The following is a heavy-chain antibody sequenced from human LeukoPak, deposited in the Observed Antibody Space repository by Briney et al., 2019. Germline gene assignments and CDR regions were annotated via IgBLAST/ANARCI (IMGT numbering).Heavy chain of an antibody. Sequence: PGGSLRLSCAASGFTVSSNYMSWVRQTPGKGLEWVSVIYSGGSTYYADSVKGRFTISRDNSKNTLYLQMNSLRADDTAVYYCASRGWLQSGFDPWGQGTLVTVSS. J-gene: IGHJ5*02. CDR1: GFTVSSNY. CDR3: ASRGWLQSGFDP. V-gene: IGHV3-66*02. CDR2: IYSGGST. D-gene: IGHD5-24*01.